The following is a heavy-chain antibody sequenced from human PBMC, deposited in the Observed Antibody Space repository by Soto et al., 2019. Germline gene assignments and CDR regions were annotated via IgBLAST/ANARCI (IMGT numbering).Heavy chain of an antibody. V-gene: IGHV3-30*18. CDR2: ISYDGNNK. D-gene: IGHD3-16*01. CDR1: GFTFSSYG. J-gene: IGHJ5*02. CDR3: AKGMSDYDYVWGTPP. Sequence: PGGSLRLSXAASGFTFSSYGMHWVRQAPGKGLEWVAVISYDGNNKYYAYSVKGRFTISRDNSKNTLYLQMNSLRAEDTAVYYCAKGMSDYDYVWGTPPWGQGTLVTVSS.